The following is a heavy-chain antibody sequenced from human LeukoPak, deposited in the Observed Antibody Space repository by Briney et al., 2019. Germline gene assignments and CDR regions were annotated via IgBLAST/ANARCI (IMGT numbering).Heavy chain of an antibody. CDR1: GGSFSGYY. Sequence: SETLSLTCAVYGGSFSGYYWSWIRQPPGKGLEWIGEINHSGSTNYNPSLKSRVTISVDTSKNQFSLKLRSVTAADTAVYYCARGRRGIAAAATRGDYWGQGTLVTVSS. V-gene: IGHV4-34*01. D-gene: IGHD6-13*01. CDR2: INHSGST. CDR3: ARGRRGIAAAATRGDY. J-gene: IGHJ4*02.